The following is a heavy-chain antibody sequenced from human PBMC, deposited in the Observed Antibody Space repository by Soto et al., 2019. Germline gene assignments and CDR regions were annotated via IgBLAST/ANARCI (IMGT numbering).Heavy chain of an antibody. CDR3: ARDETGDSYYYYCCMDV. V-gene: IGHV1-69*01. Sequence: QVQLVQSGAEVKKPGSSVKVSCKASGGTFNIYNINWVRQAPGQGLEWMGGILPIFGTTNYAQSFQGRITIIADDSTSTAYMELSTLRSEDTTVYYCARDETGDSYYYYCCMDVWGQGTTVTVTS. CDR1: GGTFNIYN. J-gene: IGHJ6*02. CDR2: ILPIFGTT. D-gene: IGHD7-27*01.